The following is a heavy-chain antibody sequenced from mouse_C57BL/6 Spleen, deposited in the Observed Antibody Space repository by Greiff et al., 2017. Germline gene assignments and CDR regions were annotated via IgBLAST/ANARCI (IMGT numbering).Heavy chain of an antibody. CDR3: AREAYYCGSSRGYAKEY. Sequence: VQLQQSGPELVKPGASVTISCKASGYSFTDYNMNWVKQSTGKSLEWIGVINPNYGTTSYNQKFKGKATLTVDQSSSTAYMQLNSLTSEDSAVYYCAREAYYCGSSRGYAKEYWGQGTSVTVSS. J-gene: IGHJ4*01. V-gene: IGHV1-39*01. CDR2: INPNYGTT. CDR1: GYSFTDYN. D-gene: IGHD1-1*01.